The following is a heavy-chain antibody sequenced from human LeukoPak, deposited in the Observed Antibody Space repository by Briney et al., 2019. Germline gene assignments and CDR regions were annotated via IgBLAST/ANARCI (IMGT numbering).Heavy chain of an antibody. CDR1: GFTFSSYE. CDR3: AREAGATDYYDSSGYYDY. CDR2: ISSSGSTI. J-gene: IGHJ4*02. Sequence: PGGSLRLSCAASGFTFSSYEMNWVRQAPGKGLEWVSYISSSGSTIYYADSVKGRFTISRDNAKNSLYLQMNSLRAEDTAVYYCAREAGATDYYDSSGYYDYWGQGTLVTVSS. V-gene: IGHV3-48*03. D-gene: IGHD3-22*01.